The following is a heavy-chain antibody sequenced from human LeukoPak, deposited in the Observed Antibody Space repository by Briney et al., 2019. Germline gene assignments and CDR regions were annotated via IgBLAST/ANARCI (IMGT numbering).Heavy chain of an antibody. CDR2: IYYSGST. V-gene: IGHV4-59*08. CDR3: ARLVITYDSSGYNSHFDY. Sequence: SETLSLTCTVSGGSISSYYWSWIRQPPGKGLEWIGYIYYSGSTNYNPSLKSRVTISVDTSKNQFSLKLSSVTAADTAVYYCARLVITYDSSGYNSHFDYWGQGTLVTVSS. D-gene: IGHD3-22*01. J-gene: IGHJ4*02. CDR1: GGSISSYY.